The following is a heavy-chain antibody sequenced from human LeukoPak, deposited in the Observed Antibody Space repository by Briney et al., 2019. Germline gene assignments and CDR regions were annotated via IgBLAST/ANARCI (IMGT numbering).Heavy chain of an antibody. Sequence: PGGSLRLSCAASGFTVSSDHMIWVRQDPGKGLEWVSVFYSGGSTYYADSVRGRFTISRDSSKNTLYLQMNSLRVEDTALYFCAKGGSSGWYWGAFFDYWGQGTLVTVSS. J-gene: IGHJ4*02. CDR2: FYSGGST. D-gene: IGHD6-19*01. V-gene: IGHV3-66*01. CDR1: GFTVSSDH. CDR3: AKGGSSGWYWGAFFDY.